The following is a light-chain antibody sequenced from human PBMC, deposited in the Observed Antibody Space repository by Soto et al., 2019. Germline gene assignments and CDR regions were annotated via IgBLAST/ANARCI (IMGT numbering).Light chain of an antibody. CDR2: EVS. CDR3: SSYAGSNSFV. Sequence: QSVLTQPPSASGSPGQSVTISCTGTSSDVGTYNYVSWYQQHPGKAPRLMIYEVSERPSGVPDRFSGSKSGNTASLTVSGLQAEDEADYYCSSYAGSNSFVFGTGTKAPS. V-gene: IGLV2-8*01. CDR1: SSDVGTYNY. J-gene: IGLJ1*01.